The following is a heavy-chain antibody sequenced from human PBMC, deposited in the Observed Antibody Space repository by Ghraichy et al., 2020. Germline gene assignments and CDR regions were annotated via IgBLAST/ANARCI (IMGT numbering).Heavy chain of an antibody. D-gene: IGHD6-6*01. CDR3: AKDARRYRSSIDH. CDR1: GFTFDDYA. J-gene: IGHJ4*02. CDR2: ISWNSGSI. Sequence: GGSLRLSCAASGFTFDDYAMHWVRQGSGQGLEWVSGISWNSGSIDYADSVKGRFTISRDNAKNSLYLQMNSLRAEDTALYYCAKDARRYRSSIDHWSQGTLVTVSS. V-gene: IGHV3-9*01.